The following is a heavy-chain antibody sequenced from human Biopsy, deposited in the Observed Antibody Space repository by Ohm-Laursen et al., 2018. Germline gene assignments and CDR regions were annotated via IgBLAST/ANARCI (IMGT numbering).Heavy chain of an antibody. CDR1: GDSISSYY. V-gene: IGHV4-59*07. D-gene: IGHD5-12*01. Sequence: SDTLSLTCTVSGDSISSYYWSWIRQPPGKGLEWIGYVYYTGSTDYNPSLQSRVTISVDTSKNHFSLRLRSVTPADTAIYYCARADMVTTIVDYWGQGTLVTASS. CDR2: VYYTGST. CDR3: ARADMVTTIVDY. J-gene: IGHJ4*02.